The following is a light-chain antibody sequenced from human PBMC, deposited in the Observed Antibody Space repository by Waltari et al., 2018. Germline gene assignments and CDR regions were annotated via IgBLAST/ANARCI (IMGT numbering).Light chain of an antibody. Sequence: EIVMTQSPATLSVSPGERATLSCRASQSVSSNLAWYQQNSGQAPRLLIYGASTRATGIPARCSGSGSGTEFTLTISSLQSEDLAVYYCQQYNNWPPLTFGGGTKVEIK. J-gene: IGKJ4*01. CDR2: GAS. V-gene: IGKV3-15*01. CDR1: QSVSSN. CDR3: QQYNNWPPLT.